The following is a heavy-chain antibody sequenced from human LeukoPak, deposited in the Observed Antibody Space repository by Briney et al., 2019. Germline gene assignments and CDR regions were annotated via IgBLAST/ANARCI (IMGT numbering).Heavy chain of an antibody. J-gene: IGHJ4*02. CDR3: ARTLYSSSAPFDY. V-gene: IGHV3-30-3*01. Sequence: QSGGSLRLSCAASGFTFSSYAMHWVRQAPGKGLEWVAVISYDGSNKYYADSVKGRFTISRDNSKNTLYLQMNSLRAEDTAVYYCARTLYSSSAPFDYWGQGTLVTVSS. CDR2: ISYDGSNK. D-gene: IGHD6-6*01. CDR1: GFTFSSYA.